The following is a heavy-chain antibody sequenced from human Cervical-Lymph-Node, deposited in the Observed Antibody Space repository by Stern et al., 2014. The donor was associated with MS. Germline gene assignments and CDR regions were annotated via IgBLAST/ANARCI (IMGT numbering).Heavy chain of an antibody. CDR2: IYYSGST. V-gene: IGHV4-31*03. Sequence: QVQLQESGPGLVKPSQTLSLTCTVSGGSISSGGYYWSWIPQHPGKGLEWIGYIYYSGSTYYNPSLKSRVTISVDTSKNQFSLKLSAVTAADTAVYYCARVSYDFWSGYFPFDYWGQGTLVTVSS. CDR1: GGSISSGGYY. D-gene: IGHD3-3*01. J-gene: IGHJ4*02. CDR3: ARVSYDFWSGYFPFDY.